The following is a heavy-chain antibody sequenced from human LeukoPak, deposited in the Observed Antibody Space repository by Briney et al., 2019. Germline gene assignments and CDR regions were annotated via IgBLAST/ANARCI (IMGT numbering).Heavy chain of an antibody. J-gene: IGHJ1*01. CDR2: ITGTGGST. CDR3: AKDYYASGSYYRDYFQH. CDR1: GFTFSSYG. Sequence: GGSLRLSCAASGFTFSSYGMSWVRQAPGKGLEWVSTITGTGGSTYYADSVKGRFTISRDNSKNTLYLQMSSLRAEDTAVYYCAKDYYASGSYYRDYFQHWGQGTLVTVSS. V-gene: IGHV3-23*01. D-gene: IGHD3-10*01.